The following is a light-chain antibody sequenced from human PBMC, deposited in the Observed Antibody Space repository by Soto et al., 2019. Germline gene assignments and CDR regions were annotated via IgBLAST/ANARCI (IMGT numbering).Light chain of an antibody. CDR3: MIWHSSAWV. V-gene: IGLV5-45*03. CDR2: YKSDSDK. J-gene: IGLJ3*02. CDR1: SGINVGTYR. Sequence: QPVLTQPSSLSASPGASASLTCTLRSGINVGTYRIYWYQQKPGSPPQYLLRYKSDSDKQQGSGVPSRFSGSKDASANAGSLLISGLQSEDEADYYCMIWHSSAWVFGGGTKLTVL.